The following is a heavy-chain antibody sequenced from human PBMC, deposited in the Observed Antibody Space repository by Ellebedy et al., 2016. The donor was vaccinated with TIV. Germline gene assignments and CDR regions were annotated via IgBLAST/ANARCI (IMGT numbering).Heavy chain of an antibody. CDR3: ARHEGRGYYGSGRCFDY. D-gene: IGHD3-10*01. V-gene: IGHV4-59*08. J-gene: IGHJ4*02. CDR1: GGSISSYY. Sequence: MPSETLSLTCTVSGGSISSYYWNWIRQPPGKGLEWIGNIYYSGSTNYNPSLKSRVTISVDTSKNQFSLKLSSVTAADTAVYYCARHEGRGYYGSGRCFDYWGQGTLVTVSS. CDR2: IYYSGST.